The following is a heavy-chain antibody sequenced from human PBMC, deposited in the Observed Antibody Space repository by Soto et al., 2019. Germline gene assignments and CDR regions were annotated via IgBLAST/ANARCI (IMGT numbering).Heavy chain of an antibody. CDR2: IHNSGST. D-gene: IGHD3-10*01. CDR3: ARGEVRGPFDI. V-gene: IGHV4-30-4*01. J-gene: IGHJ3*02. CDR1: GGSMNSHDYY. Sequence: SETLSLTCTVSGGSMNSHDYYWSWIRQPPGKGLEWIGYIHNSGSTYYNPSLKSRLTISSDMSKNQFSLRLNSVTAADTALYFCARGEVRGPFDIWGQGTKVTVSS.